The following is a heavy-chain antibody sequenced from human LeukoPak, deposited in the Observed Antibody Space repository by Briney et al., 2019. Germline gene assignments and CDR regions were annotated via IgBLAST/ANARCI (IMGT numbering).Heavy chain of an antibody. CDR3: ATGLPDTAAGTGFLDYYHYMDV. CDR2: FDPEDGET. D-gene: IGHD6-13*01. CDR1: GYTLTELS. J-gene: IGHJ6*03. V-gene: IGHV1-24*01. Sequence: ASVKVSCKVSGYTLTELSMHWVRQAPGKGLEWMGGFDPEDGETIYAQKFQGRVTMTEDTSTDTAYMELSSLRSEDTAVYYCATGLPDTAAGTGFLDYYHYMDVWGKGTTVTVSS.